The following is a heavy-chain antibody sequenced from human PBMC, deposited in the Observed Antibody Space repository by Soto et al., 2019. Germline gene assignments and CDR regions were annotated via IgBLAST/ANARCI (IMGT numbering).Heavy chain of an antibody. V-gene: IGHV1-18*04. CDR1: GYTFTSYG. Sequence: QVQLVQSGAEVKKPGASVKVSCKASGYTFTSYGISWVRQAPGQGLEWMGWISAYTGNTNYAQKLQGRVTMTTDTSKSTAYMELRSLRSDDTAVYYCARDREYYYGSGSYPYYFDYWGQGTLFTVSS. D-gene: IGHD3-10*01. CDR3: ARDREYYYGSGSYPYYFDY. J-gene: IGHJ4*02. CDR2: ISAYTGNT.